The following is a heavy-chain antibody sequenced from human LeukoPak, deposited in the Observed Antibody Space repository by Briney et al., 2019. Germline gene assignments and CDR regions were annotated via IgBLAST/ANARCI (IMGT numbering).Heavy chain of an antibody. CDR1: GFTFSSYG. CDR2: ISYDGSNK. CDR3: ARDSTKYCSGGSCNRFDY. V-gene: IGHV3-30*19. D-gene: IGHD2-15*01. J-gene: IGHJ4*02. Sequence: GGSLRLSCAASGFTFSSYGMHWVRQAPGKGLQWVAVISYDGSNKYYADSVKGRFTISRDNSKNTLYLQMNSLRAEDTAVYYCARDSTKYCSGGSCNRFDYWGQGTLVTVSS.